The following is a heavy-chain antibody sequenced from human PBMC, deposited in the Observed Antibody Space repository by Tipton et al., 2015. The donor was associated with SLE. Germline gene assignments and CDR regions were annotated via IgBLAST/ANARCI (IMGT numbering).Heavy chain of an antibody. CDR1: GLTFSSYA. Sequence: GSLRLSCAASGLTFSSYAMSWVRQAPGKGLEWVSAISGSGGSTYYADSVKGRFTISRDNSKNTLYLQMNSLRVEDTAVYYCARARGKLGTLAPYGMDVWGQGTTVTVSS. V-gene: IGHV3-23*01. J-gene: IGHJ6*02. D-gene: IGHD3-16*01. CDR3: ARARGKLGTLAPYGMDV. CDR2: ISGSGGST.